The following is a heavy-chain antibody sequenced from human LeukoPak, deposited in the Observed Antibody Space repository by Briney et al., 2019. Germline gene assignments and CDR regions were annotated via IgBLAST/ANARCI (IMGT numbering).Heavy chain of an antibody. J-gene: IGHJ5*02. V-gene: IGHV1-46*03. D-gene: IGHD2-2*01. CDR1: GYTFTSYY. CDR3: ARDIVVLPAARTAFDP. CDR2: INPSGGST. Sequence: ASVKVSCKASGYTFTSYYMHWVRQAPGQGLEWMGIINPSGGSTSYAQKFQGRVTMTRDTSTSTVYMELSSLRSEDTAVYYCARDIVVLPAARTAFDPWGQGTLVTVSS.